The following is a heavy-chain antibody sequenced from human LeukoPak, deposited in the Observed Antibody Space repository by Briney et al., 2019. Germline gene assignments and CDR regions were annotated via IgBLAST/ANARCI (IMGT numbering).Heavy chain of an antibody. Sequence: GGSLRLSCTASGFTFGDYAMSWVRQAPGKGLEWVAFISYDGSNNYYADSVKGRFTISRDNSKNTLFLQMSSLRAEDTALYYCAKTLATGGGSYNMDVWGQGTTVTVS. V-gene: IGHV3-30*04. CDR3: AKTLATGGGSYNMDV. D-gene: IGHD2-8*02. J-gene: IGHJ6*02. CDR1: GFTFGDYA. CDR2: ISYDGSNN.